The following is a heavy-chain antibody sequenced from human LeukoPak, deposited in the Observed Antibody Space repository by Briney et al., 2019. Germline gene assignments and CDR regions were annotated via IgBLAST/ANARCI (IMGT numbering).Heavy chain of an antibody. V-gene: IGHV1-69*05. CDR3: ARVPSGAYYYDSSGSG. CDR2: IIPIFGTA. CDR1: GGTFSSYA. Sequence: ASVKVSCKASGGTFSSYAISWVRQAPGQRLEWMGGIIPIFGTANYAQKFQGRVTITTDESTSTAYMELSSLRSEDTAVYYCARVPSGAYYYDSSGSGWGQGTLVTVSS. D-gene: IGHD3-22*01. J-gene: IGHJ1*01.